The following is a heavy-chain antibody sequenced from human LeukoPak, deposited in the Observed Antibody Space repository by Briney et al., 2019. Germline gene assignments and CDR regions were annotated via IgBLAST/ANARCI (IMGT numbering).Heavy chain of an antibody. CDR2: IRYDGSNK. D-gene: IGHD3-22*01. V-gene: IGHV3-30*02. CDR1: GFTFSSYG. CDR3: AKDRRITKRITMIVVTYYFDY. Sequence: GGSLRLSCAASGFTFSSYGMHWVRQAPGKGLEWVAFIRYDGSNKYYADSVKGRFTISRDNSKNTLYLQMNSLRAEDTAVYYCAKDRRITKRITMIVVTYYFDYWGQGTLVTVSS. J-gene: IGHJ4*02.